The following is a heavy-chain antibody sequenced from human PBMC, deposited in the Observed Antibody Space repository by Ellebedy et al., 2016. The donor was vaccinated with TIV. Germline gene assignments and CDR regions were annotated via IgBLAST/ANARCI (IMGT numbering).Heavy chain of an antibody. V-gene: IGHV3-23*01. J-gene: IGHJ4*02. Sequence: GESLKISXVVSGFTLSNYAMSWVRQAPGKGLEWVSAISGSGGSTYYADSVKGRFTISRDNSKNTLYLQMNSLRAEDTAVYYCAKDRYGDYVWYFDYWGQGTLVTVSS. CDR2: ISGSGGST. D-gene: IGHD4-17*01. CDR1: GFTLSNYA. CDR3: AKDRYGDYVWYFDY.